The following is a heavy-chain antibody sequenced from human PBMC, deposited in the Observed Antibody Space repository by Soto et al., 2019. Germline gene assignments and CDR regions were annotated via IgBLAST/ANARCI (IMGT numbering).Heavy chain of an antibody. CDR2: IYPGDSDI. D-gene: IGHD6-13*01. V-gene: IGHV5-51*01. Sequence: GESLKISCKASGYDFTNYWIAWVRQTPGRGLEWMGMIYPGDSDIRYNPSFRGRVTISADKSITGAFVQWGSLKASDSAIYYCARFRAPRRQLISMSFHLWGLGTLVTVSS. CDR1: GYDFTNYW. J-gene: IGHJ4*03. CDR3: ARFRAPRRQLISMSFHL.